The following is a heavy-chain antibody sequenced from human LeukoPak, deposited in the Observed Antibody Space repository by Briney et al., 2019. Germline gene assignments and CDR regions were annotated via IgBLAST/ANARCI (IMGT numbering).Heavy chain of an antibody. CDR3: ARGRGGICSSTSCKRGNWFDP. CDR1: GYTFTGYY. D-gene: IGHD2-2*01. CDR2: MNPNSGNT. V-gene: IGHV1-8*02. J-gene: IGHJ5*02. Sequence: ASVKVSCKASGYTFTGYYMHWVRQAPGQGLEWMGWMNPNSGNTGYAQKFQGRVTMTRNTSISTAYMELSSLRSEDTAVYYCARGRGGICSSTSCKRGNWFDPWGQGTLVTVSS.